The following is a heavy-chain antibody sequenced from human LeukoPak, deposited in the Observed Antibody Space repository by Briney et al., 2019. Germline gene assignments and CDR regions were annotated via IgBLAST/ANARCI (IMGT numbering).Heavy chain of an antibody. Sequence: TSETLSLTCTVSGGSISSYYWSWVRQTAGKGLKWIGRIYISGTTNYNPSLESRVTISLDTSKNQLSLRLTSVTAADTAVYYCARDEARTGYIHYWGQGTLITVSS. CDR3: ARDEARTGYIHY. V-gene: IGHV4-4*07. D-gene: IGHD3-9*01. J-gene: IGHJ4*02. CDR1: GGSISSYY. CDR2: IYISGTT.